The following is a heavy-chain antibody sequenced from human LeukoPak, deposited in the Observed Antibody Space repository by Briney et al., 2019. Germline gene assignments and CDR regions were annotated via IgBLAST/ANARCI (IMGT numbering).Heavy chain of an antibody. CDR3: AKDAQRGFDYSNSLEY. J-gene: IGHJ4*02. CDR2: IWNDGSNK. Sequence: GGSLRLSCAASGFTFSHFGMHWVRQAPGKGLEWVAVIWNDGSNKYYADSVKGRFTISRDNSKNTVSLQMNSLRDEDTAVYYYAKDAQRGFDYSNSLEYWGQGTLVTVSS. V-gene: IGHV3-33*06. D-gene: IGHD4-11*01. CDR1: GFTFSHFG.